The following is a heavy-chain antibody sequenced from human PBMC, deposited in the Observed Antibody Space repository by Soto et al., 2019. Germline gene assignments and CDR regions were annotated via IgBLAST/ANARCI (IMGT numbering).Heavy chain of an antibody. J-gene: IGHJ6*04. CDR1: GGSISSYY. Sequence: SATLSLTCTVSGGSISSYYWSWIRQPPGKGLEWIGYIYYSGSTNYNPSLKSRVTISVDTSKNQFSLKLSSVTAADTAVYYCARQGGMDVWGKGTTVTVSS. V-gene: IGHV4-59*08. CDR2: IYYSGST. CDR3: ARQGGMDV.